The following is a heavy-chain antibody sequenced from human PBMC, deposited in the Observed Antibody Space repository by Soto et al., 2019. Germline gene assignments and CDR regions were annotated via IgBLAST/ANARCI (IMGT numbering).Heavy chain of an antibody. CDR1: GGSISSYY. CDR2: ICYSGST. D-gene: IGHD2-2*01. V-gene: IGHV4-59*08. CDR3: ARHQSRPDCSSTSCQTSPQYYFDY. Sequence: PSETLSLTCTVSGGSISSYYWSWIRQPPGKGLEWIGYICYSGSTNYNPSLKSRVTISVDTSKNQFSLKLSSVTAANTAVYYCARHQSRPDCSSTSCQTSPQYYFDYWGQGTLVTVSS. J-gene: IGHJ4*02.